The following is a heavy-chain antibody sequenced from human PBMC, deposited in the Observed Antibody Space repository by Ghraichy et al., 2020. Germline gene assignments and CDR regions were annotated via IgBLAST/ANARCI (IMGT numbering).Heavy chain of an antibody. J-gene: IGHJ4*02. D-gene: IGHD3-22*01. CDR2: INPSGGST. V-gene: IGHV1-46*01. Sequence: ASVKVSCKASGYTFTSYYMHWVRQAPGQGLEWMGIINPSGGSTGYEQKFQGRVTMTRDTSTSTVYMELSSLRSEDTAVYYCSGSSGYYSHFDFWGQGTLVTVSS. CDR1: GYTFTSYY. CDR3: SGSSGYYSHFDF.